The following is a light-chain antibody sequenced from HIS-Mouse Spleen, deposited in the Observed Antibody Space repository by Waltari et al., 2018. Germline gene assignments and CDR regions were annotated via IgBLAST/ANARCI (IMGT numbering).Light chain of an antibody. CDR1: SSDGGSYNL. J-gene: IGLJ3*02. CDR3: CSYAGSSTWV. CDR2: EGS. V-gene: IGLV2-23*01. Sequence: QSALTQPASVSGSPGQSITISCTGISSDGGSYNLVSWYQPHPGKAPKLMIYEGSKRPSGVSNRFSGSKSGNTASLTISGLQAEDEADYYCCSYAGSSTWVFGGGTKLTVL.